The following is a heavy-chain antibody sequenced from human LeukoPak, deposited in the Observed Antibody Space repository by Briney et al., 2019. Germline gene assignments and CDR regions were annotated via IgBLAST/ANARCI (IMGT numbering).Heavy chain of an antibody. Sequence: SETLSLTGTVSGGSSSSYYWSWIRQPPGKGLEWIGYIYYSGSTNYNPSLKSRVTISVDTSKNQFSLKLSSVTAADTAVYYCARDIGDSNFFGRISFDIWGQGTMVTVSS. D-gene: IGHD4-17*01. V-gene: IGHV4-59*01. CDR3: ARDIGDSNFFGRISFDI. CDR2: IYYSGST. J-gene: IGHJ3*02. CDR1: GGSSSSYY.